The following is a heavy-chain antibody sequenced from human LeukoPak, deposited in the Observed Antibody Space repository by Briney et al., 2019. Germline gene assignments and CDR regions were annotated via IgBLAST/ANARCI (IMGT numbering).Heavy chain of an antibody. D-gene: IGHD6-13*01. CDR3: AKYELAAAETLGGY. V-gene: IGHV3-23*01. Sequence: GGSLRLSCAASGFTFSNYAMSWVRQAPGKGLEWVSIIGGDYNTYPDDYAKGRFTISRDNSKNTVYLQMNSLISEHTAVYYCAKYELAAAETLGGYWGQGTLVTVSS. CDR1: GFTFSNYA. CDR2: IGGDYNT. J-gene: IGHJ4*02.